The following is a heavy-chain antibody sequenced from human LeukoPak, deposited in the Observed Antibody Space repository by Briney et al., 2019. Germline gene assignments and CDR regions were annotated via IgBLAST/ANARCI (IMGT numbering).Heavy chain of an antibody. D-gene: IGHD3-10*01. J-gene: IGHJ4*02. CDR2: IVVGSGNT. CDR3: AAVGWFGANYFDY. Sequence: SVKVSCKASGFTFTSSAMQWVRQPRGQRLEWIGWIVVGSGNTNYAQKFQERVTITRDMSTSTAYMELSSLRSEDTAVYYCAAVGWFGANYFDYWGQGTLVTVSS. V-gene: IGHV1-58*02. CDR1: GFTFTSSA.